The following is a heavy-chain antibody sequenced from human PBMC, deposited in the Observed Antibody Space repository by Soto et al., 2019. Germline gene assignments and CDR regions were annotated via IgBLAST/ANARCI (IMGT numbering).Heavy chain of an antibody. CDR3: ARDSLSGLYGMDV. CDR1: GYTFTSYG. CDR2: LSTYIGDT. D-gene: IGHD3-10*01. J-gene: IGHJ6*02. V-gene: IGHV1-18*01. Sequence: EASVKVSCKASGYTFTSYGISWVRQAPGQGLEWMGWLSTYIGDTNYAQKFQGRVTMTSDTSSNTAYMELKTLRSDDTAIYYCARDSLSGLYGMDVWGQGTTVTVSS.